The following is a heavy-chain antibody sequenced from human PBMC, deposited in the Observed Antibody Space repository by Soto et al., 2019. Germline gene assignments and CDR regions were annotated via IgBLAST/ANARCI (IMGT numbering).Heavy chain of an antibody. Sequence: QVQLVQSGAEVKKPGASVKVSCKASGYTFSSYVMYWVRQAPGQRLEWMGWINPGNGNTKYSQKFQGRVTISRDTSASTAYMELSSLTSEDTAVYYCAWNIAAAASFDYWGQGTLVTVSS. CDR3: AWNIAAAASFDY. J-gene: IGHJ4*02. V-gene: IGHV1-3*01. CDR1: GYTFSSYV. CDR2: INPGNGNT. D-gene: IGHD6-13*01.